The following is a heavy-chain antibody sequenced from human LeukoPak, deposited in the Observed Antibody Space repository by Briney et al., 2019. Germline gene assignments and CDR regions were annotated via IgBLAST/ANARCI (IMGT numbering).Heavy chain of an antibody. CDR1: GYTFTSFG. CDR2: ISAYNGNT. V-gene: IGHV1-18*01. Sequence: PGASVKVSCKASGYTFTSFGISWVRQAPGQGLEWMGWISAYNGNTNYVQKLQGRVTMTTDTSTSTAYMELESLRSDDTAVYYCARDQVVGATAGTFDVWGQGTLVTVSS. D-gene: IGHD1-26*01. J-gene: IGHJ4*02. CDR3: ARDQVVGATAGTFDV.